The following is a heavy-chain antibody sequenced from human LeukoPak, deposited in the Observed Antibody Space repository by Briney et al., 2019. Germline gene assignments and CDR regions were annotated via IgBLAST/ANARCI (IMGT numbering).Heavy chain of an antibody. CDR1: GFTVSSNY. V-gene: IGHV3-53*01. D-gene: IGHD4-11*01. CDR3: AKYITVTTNSYYYYMDV. Sequence: PGGSLRLSCAASGFTVSSNYMSWVRQAPGKGLEWVSVIYSGGSTYYADSVKGRFTISRDNSKNTLHLQMTSLRAEDTAVYYCAKYITVTTNSYYYYMDVWGKGTTVTVSS. CDR2: IYSGGST. J-gene: IGHJ6*03.